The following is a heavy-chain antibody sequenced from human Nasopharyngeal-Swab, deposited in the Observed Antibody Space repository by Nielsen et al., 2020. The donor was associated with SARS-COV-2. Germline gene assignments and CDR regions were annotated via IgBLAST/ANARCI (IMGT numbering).Heavy chain of an antibody. V-gene: IGHV3-21*04. Sequence: GESLKISCAASGFTFSRYSMNWVRQAPGKGLEWVSYISSSSSYIYYADSVKGRFTISRDKAKNSLYLQMNSLRAEDTALYYCAKVVTPYYYYYMDVWGKGTTVTVSS. J-gene: IGHJ6*03. D-gene: IGHD4-23*01. CDR2: ISSSSSYI. CDR3: AKVVTPYYYYYMDV. CDR1: GFTFSRYS.